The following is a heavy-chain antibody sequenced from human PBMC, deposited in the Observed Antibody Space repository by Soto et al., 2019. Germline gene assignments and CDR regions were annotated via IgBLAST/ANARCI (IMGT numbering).Heavy chain of an antibody. Sequence: QVQLVQSGAEVKKPGSSVKVSCKASGGTFSSYAISWVRQAPGQGLEWMGGIIPIFGTADYAQKFQGRVTIIADESTSTAYMELSSLRSEDTAVYYCASHSDGTAKYYYGMDVGGQGTTVTVSS. J-gene: IGHJ6*02. CDR2: IIPIFGTA. CDR1: GGTFSSYA. D-gene: IGHD5-18*01. CDR3: ASHSDGTAKYYYGMDV. V-gene: IGHV1-69*12.